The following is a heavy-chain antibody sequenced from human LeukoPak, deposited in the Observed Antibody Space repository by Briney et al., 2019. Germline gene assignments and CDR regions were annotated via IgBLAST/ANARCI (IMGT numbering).Heavy chain of an antibody. CDR3: ARHVRAEGFDP. J-gene: IGHJ5*02. CDR1: GGPISNYY. D-gene: IGHD1-14*01. Sequence: NPSETLSLTCTVSGGPISNYYWSWIRQPPGKGLEWVGFISYSGTTNYYPSLKSRVTISVDTSKNQFSLKLSSVTAADTAVYYCARHVRAEGFDPWGQGTLVTVSS. V-gene: IGHV4-59*08. CDR2: ISYSGTT.